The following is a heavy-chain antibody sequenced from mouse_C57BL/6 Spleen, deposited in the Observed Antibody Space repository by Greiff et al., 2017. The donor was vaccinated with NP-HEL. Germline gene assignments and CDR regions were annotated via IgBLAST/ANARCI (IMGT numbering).Heavy chain of an antibody. CDR3: ARGDGYSRYFDV. CDR2: IWSGGST. D-gene: IGHD2-3*01. V-gene: IGHV2-2*01. J-gene: IGHJ1*03. Sequence: QVQLQQSGPGLVQPSQSLSITCTVSGFSLTSYGVHWFRQSPGKGLEWLGVIWSGGSTDYNAAFISRLSISKDNSKSQVFFKMNSVQAEETATYYCARGDGYSRYFDVWGTGTTVTVSS. CDR1: GFSLTSYG.